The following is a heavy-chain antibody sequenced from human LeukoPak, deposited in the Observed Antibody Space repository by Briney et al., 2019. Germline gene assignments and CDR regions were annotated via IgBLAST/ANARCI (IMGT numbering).Heavy chain of an antibody. J-gene: IGHJ6*02. CDR3: ARFTVVGATTFYYYGMDV. CDR1: GFTFDAYS. CDR2: IDWNGGST. V-gene: IGHV3-20*04. Sequence: PGGSLRLSCAASGFTFDAYSLSWVRQAPGKGLEWVSGIDWNGGSTGYADSVKGRFTISRDNAKNSLDLQMNSLRAEDTALYYCARFTVVGATTFYYYGMDVWGQGTTVTVSS. D-gene: IGHD1-26*01.